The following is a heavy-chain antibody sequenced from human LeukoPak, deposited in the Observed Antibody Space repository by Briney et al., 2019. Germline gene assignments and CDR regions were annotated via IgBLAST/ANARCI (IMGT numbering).Heavy chain of an antibody. J-gene: IGHJ4*02. CDR1: GGTFSSYA. D-gene: IGHD3-22*01. Sequence: ASVKVSCKASGGTFSSYAISWVRQAPGQGLEWMGWISAYNGNTNYAQKLQGRVTMTTDTSTSTAYMELRSLRSDDTAVYYCARDRYYYDSSGYCANFDYWGQGTLVAVSS. V-gene: IGHV1-18*01. CDR2: ISAYNGNT. CDR3: ARDRYYYDSSGYCANFDY.